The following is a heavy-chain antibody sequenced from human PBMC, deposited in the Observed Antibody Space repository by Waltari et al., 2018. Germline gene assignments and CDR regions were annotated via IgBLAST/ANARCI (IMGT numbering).Heavy chain of an antibody. CDR1: GFTFSSYG. Sequence: QVQLVESGGGVVQPGRSLRLSCAASGFTFSSYGMHWVRQAPGKGLEWVAVISYEGRNKYYADSVKGRCTISRDNSKNTLYLQRNSLRAEDTAVYYCAKGGTYYDFWSGYYWGQGTLVTVSS. CDR3: AKGGTYYDFWSGYY. CDR2: ISYEGRNK. V-gene: IGHV3-30*18. D-gene: IGHD3-3*01. J-gene: IGHJ4*02.